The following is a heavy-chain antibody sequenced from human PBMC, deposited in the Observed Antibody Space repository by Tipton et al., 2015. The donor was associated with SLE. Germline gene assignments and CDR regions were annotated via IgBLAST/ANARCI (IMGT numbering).Heavy chain of an antibody. CDR1: GFTFSTYG. CDR3: AKSRTAAGMDSAFWSFDR. D-gene: IGHD6-13*01. V-gene: IGHV3-33*08. CDR2: IWYDGDNK. J-gene: IGHJ2*01. Sequence: SLRLSCSASGFTFSTYGMHWVRQAPGKGPEWVALIWYDGDNKYYADSVKGRFTISRDTSKNTVYLPMNSRRPDDTAMYYCAKSRTAAGMDSAFWSFDRWGRGTLVTVSS.